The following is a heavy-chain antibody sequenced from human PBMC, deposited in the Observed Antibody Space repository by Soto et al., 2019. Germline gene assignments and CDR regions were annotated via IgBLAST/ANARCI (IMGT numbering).Heavy chain of an antibody. Sequence: GGSLRLSCAASGFTFSSYWMHWVRQAPGKGLVWVSRINSDGSSTSYADSVKGRFTISRDNAKNTLYLQMNSLRAEDTAVYYCASLKSWPPAYYFDYWGQGTLVTVSS. CDR3: ASLKSWPPAYYFDY. V-gene: IGHV3-74*01. J-gene: IGHJ4*02. CDR2: INSDGSST. CDR1: GFTFSSYW.